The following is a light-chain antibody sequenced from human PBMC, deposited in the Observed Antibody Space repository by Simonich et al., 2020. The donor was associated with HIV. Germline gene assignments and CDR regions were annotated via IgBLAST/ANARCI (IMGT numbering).Light chain of an antibody. CDR2: EGS. CDR1: SSDVGGYNY. CDR3: CSYAGSSTFVV. V-gene: IGLV2-23*01. Sequence: QSALTQPRSVSGSPGQSVTISCTETSSDVGGYNYVSWYQQHPGKAPKLMLYEGSKRPSVVSNRFSGSKSGNTASLTISGLQAEDEADYYCCSYAGSSTFVVFGGGTKLTVL. J-gene: IGLJ2*01.